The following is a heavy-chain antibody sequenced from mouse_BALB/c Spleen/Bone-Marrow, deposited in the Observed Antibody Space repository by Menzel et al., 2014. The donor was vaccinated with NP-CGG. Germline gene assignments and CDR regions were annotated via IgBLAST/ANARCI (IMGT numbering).Heavy chain of an antibody. CDR2: INPYNGDT. Sequence: EVQLHQSGPELVKPGASVKISCKSSGYSFTGYFMNWVMQSHGKSLEWIGRINPYNGDTFYNQKFKGKATLTVDKSSSTAHMELRSLASEDSAVYYCARYYGQGAMDYWGQGTSVTVSS. D-gene: IGHD1-2*01. V-gene: IGHV1-20*02. J-gene: IGHJ4*01. CDR1: GYSFTGYF. CDR3: ARYYGQGAMDY.